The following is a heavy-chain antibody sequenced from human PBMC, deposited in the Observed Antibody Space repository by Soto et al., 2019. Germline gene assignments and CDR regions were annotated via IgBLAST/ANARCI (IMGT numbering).Heavy chain of an antibody. CDR1: GFTVSSNY. Sequence: PGGSLRLSCAASGFTVSSNYMSWVRQAPGKGLEWVSVIYSGGSTYYADSVKGRFTISRDNSKNTLYLQMNSLRAEDTAVYYCARDFSSGWCFSYGMDVWGQGTTVTVSS. J-gene: IGHJ6*02. CDR3: ARDFSSGWCFSYGMDV. D-gene: IGHD6-19*01. CDR2: IYSGGST. V-gene: IGHV3-53*01.